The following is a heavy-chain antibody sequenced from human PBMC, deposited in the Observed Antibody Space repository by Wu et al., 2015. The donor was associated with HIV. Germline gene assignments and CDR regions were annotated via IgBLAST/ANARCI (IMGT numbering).Heavy chain of an antibody. CDR1: GYTFTGYY. CDR3: ATPRSPGFSSAWPTYFDY. V-gene: IGHV1-69*01. J-gene: IGHJ4*02. CDR2: IIPLFGTR. D-gene: IGHD6-19*01. Sequence: QVQLVQSGAEVKKPGASVKVSCKASGYTFTGYYMHWVRQAPGQGLEWMGGIIPLFGTRDYAQVFQGRLTITTDESTSTAYMTLTSLTSEDTAVYYCATPRSPGFSSAWPTYFDYWGQGTLITVST.